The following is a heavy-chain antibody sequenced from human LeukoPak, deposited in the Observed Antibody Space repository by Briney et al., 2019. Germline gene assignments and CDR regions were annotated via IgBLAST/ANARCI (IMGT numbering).Heavy chain of an antibody. Sequence: SETLSLTCAAYGGSFGGFYWTWIRQSPDKGLEWIGEINHSGGINYNPSLKSLATISLDTSKNQFSLKLSSVTATDTALYYCASDSRSSISYYWGQGTLVTVSS. V-gene: IGHV4-34*01. D-gene: IGHD2-2*01. CDR3: ASDSRSSISYY. CDR2: INHSGGI. CDR1: GGSFGGFY. J-gene: IGHJ4*02.